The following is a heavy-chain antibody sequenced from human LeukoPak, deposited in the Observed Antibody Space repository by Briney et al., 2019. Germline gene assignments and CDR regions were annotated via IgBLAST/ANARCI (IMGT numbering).Heavy chain of an antibody. J-gene: IGHJ5*02. CDR2: INVDGSDT. CDR3: VRDGTGYPPFDL. D-gene: IGHD1-1*01. V-gene: IGHV3-74*01. CDR1: GFTLSDHW. Sequence: PGGSLRLSCAASGFTLSDHWMNWVPQPPGKGLLWVSHINVDGSDTDYEDSVKGRFTISRDNARKTLYLQMDSLRVEDTAVYYCVRDGTGYPPFDLWGQGNLITVSS.